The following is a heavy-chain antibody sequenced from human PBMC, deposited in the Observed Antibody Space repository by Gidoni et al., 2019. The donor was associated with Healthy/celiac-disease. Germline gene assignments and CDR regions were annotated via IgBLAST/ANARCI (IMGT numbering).Heavy chain of an antibody. CDR2: IYPGDSDT. CDR1: GYSLPSYW. CDR3: ARRRGPGYGYPYYFDY. V-gene: IGHV5-51*01. D-gene: IGHD5-18*01. J-gene: IGHJ4*02. Sequence: EVQLVQSGAEVNKHGESLKISCKGSGYSLPSYWIGWVRQMPGKGLEWMGIIYPGDSDTRYSPSFQGQVTISADKSISTAYLQWSSLQASDTAMYYCARRRGPGYGYPYYFDYWGQGTLVTVSS.